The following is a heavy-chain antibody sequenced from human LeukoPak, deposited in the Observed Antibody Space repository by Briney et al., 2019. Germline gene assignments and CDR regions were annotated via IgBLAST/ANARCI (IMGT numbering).Heavy chain of an antibody. CDR1: GYTFTSYD. V-gene: IGHV1-8*01. J-gene: IGHJ5*02. CDR3: ASARYYAGVYWFDP. Sequence: GASVKVSCKASGYTFTSYDINWVRQATGQGLEWMGWMNPNSSNTGYAQKFQGRVTMTEDTSTDTAYMELSSLRSEDTAVYYCASARYYAGVYWFDPWGQGTLVTVSS. CDR2: MNPNSSNT. D-gene: IGHD3-10*01.